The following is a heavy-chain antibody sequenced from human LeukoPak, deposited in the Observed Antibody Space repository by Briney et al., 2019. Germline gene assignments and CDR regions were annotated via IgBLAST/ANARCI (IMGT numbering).Heavy chain of an antibody. J-gene: IGHJ6*02. D-gene: IGHD2-2*02. V-gene: IGHV3-23*01. CDR1: GFTFSSYA. Sequence: GGSLRLSCAASGFTFSSYAMSWVRQAPGKGLEWVSAISGNGDYTYYADSVKGRFTISRDNSKNTLYLQMNSLRAEDTAVYYCAREGGAYCSSTSCYTYYGMDVWGQGTTVTVSS. CDR3: AREGGAYCSSTSCYTYYGMDV. CDR2: ISGNGDYT.